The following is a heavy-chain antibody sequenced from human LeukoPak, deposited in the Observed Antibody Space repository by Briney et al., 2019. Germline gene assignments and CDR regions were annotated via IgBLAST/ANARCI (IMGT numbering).Heavy chain of an antibody. CDR2: IKQDGSAK. J-gene: IGHJ4*02. D-gene: IGHD6-19*01. V-gene: IGHV3-7*04. CDR1: GFTLGDHW. CDR3: ARGGWSLDY. Sequence: GGSLRLSCEGHGFTLGDHWMTWVRQAPGKGLEWVAYIKQDGSAKDYVDSVKGRFTISRDNSKNSLYLQMNSLRAEDTAVYYCARGGWSLDYWGQGTLVTVSS.